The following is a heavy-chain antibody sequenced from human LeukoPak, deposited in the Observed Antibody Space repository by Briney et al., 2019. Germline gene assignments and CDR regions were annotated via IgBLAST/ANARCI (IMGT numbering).Heavy chain of an antibody. Sequence: SSETLSLTCTVSGGSISSSSYYWGWIRQPPGKGLEWMGSIYYSGSTYYNPSLKSRVTISVDTSKNQFSLKLSSVTAADTAVYYCARWTKLYSSSDYFDYWSQGTLVTVSS. CDR2: IYYSGST. D-gene: IGHD6-6*01. J-gene: IGHJ4*02. CDR3: ARWTKLYSSSDYFDY. V-gene: IGHV4-39*01. CDR1: GGSISSSSYY.